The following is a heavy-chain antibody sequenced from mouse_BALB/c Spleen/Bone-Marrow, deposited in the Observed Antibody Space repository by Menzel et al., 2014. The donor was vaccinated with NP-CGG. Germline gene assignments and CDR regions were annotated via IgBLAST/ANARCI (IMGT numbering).Heavy chain of an antibody. V-gene: IGHV14-3*02. CDR1: GFNIKDTY. CDR2: IDPANGNT. D-gene: IGHD1-1*01. J-gene: IGHJ1*01. Sequence: VQLQQSGAELVKPGASVKLSCTASGFNIKDTYMHWVKQRPEQGLEWIGRIDPANGNTKYDPKFQGKATIIADTSSNTAYLQLSSLTSEDTAVYYCARGGSSYGWYFDVWGAGTTVTVSS. CDR3: ARGGSSYGWYFDV.